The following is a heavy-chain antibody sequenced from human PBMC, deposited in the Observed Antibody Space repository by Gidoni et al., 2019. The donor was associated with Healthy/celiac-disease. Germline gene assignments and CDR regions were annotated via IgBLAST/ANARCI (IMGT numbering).Heavy chain of an antibody. CDR2: ISWNSGSI. D-gene: IGHD1-26*01. CDR3: AKDIFERSPPSGTTRNTIAFDI. V-gene: IGHV3-9*01. CDR1: GFTFDDYA. Sequence: EVQLVESGGGLVQPGRSLRLSCAASGFTFDDYAMHWVRQAPGKGLEWVSGISWNSGSIGYADSVKGRFTISRDNAKNSLYLQMNSLRAEDTALYYCAKDIFERSPPSGTTRNTIAFDIWGQGTMVTVSS. J-gene: IGHJ3*02.